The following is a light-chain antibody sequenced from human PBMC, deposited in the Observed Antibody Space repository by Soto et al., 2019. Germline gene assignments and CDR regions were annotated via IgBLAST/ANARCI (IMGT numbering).Light chain of an antibody. CDR3: QQYGSLSWT. CDR1: QSVSSNY. Sequence: DIVLTQSRGTLSLSPGERATLSCRASQSVSSNYLAWYQQKPGQAPRLLIHGASTRATGVPDRFSGSGSGTDFTLTISRLEPEDFAVYHCQQYGSLSWTFGQGTKV. J-gene: IGKJ1*01. V-gene: IGKV3-20*01. CDR2: GAS.